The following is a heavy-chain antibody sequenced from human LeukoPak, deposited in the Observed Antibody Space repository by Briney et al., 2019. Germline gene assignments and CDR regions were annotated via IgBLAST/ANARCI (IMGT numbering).Heavy chain of an antibody. Sequence: GGSLTLSCAASGFTFNNYAISWVRQAPGKGREWVGAISGSDGNTYFADSVKGRFTISRDNSKNTMYLQMNSLRAEATAVYYCAKSLGYSYGNFDIWGQGTMVTVSS. D-gene: IGHD5-18*01. V-gene: IGHV3-23*01. CDR2: ISGSDGNT. CDR1: GFTFNNYA. J-gene: IGHJ3*02. CDR3: AKSLGYSYGNFDI.